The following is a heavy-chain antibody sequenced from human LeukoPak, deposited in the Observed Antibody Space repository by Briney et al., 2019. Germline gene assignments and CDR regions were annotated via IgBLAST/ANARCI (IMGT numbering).Heavy chain of an antibody. CDR3: ARDPAYYYDSSAYWR. D-gene: IGHD3-22*01. Sequence: PSQTLSLTCTVSGGSISSGDYYWSWIRQPPGKGLEWIGYIYYSGSTYYNPSLKSRVTISVDTSKNQFSLKLTSVTAADTAVYYCARDPAYYYDSSAYWRWGQGTLVTVSS. CDR1: GGSISSGDYY. CDR2: IYYSGST. V-gene: IGHV4-30-4*08. J-gene: IGHJ4*02.